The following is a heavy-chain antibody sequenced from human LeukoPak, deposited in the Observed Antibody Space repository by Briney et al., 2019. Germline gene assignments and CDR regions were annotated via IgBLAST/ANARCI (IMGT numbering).Heavy chain of an antibody. CDR3: ASDRVVPFSDYYYGMDV. V-gene: IGHV1-18*01. CDR1: GYTFTSYG. D-gene: IGHD2-2*01. Sequence: ASVKVSCKASGYTFTSYGISWVRQAPGQGLEWMGWISAYNGNTNYAQKLQGRVTMTTDTSTSTAYMELRSLRSDDTAVYYCASDRVVPFSDYYYGMDVWGQGTTVTVSS. CDR2: ISAYNGNT. J-gene: IGHJ6*02.